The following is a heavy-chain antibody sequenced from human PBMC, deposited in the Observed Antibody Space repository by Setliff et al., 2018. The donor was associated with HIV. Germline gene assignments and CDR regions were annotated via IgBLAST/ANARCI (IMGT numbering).Heavy chain of an antibody. D-gene: IGHD3-16*01. CDR2: IKRDGTEK. J-gene: IGHJ6*02. CDR1: GFTFNTYN. CDR3: VRGKRYAYTAGGLDV. V-gene: IGHV3-7*02. Sequence: GGSLRLSCAASGFTFNTYNMNWFRQGPGKGLEWVANIKRDGTEKYYVDSVKGRFTISRDNTKNSLYLQMDGLRAEDTAVYYCVRGKRYAYTAGGLDVWGQGTTVTVSS.